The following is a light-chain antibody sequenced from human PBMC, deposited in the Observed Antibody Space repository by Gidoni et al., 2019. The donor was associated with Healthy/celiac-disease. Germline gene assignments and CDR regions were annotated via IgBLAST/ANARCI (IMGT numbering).Light chain of an antibody. CDR1: QSISSY. J-gene: IGKJ2*01. CDR3: QQSYSTPLYT. Sequence: DIQMTQSPSSLSASVGDRVTITCRASQSISSYLNWYQQKPGKAHKLLIYAESSLQSGVPSRFSGSGSGTDFTLTISSLQPEDFATYYCQQSYSTPLYTFGQXTKLEIK. CDR2: AES. V-gene: IGKV1-39*01.